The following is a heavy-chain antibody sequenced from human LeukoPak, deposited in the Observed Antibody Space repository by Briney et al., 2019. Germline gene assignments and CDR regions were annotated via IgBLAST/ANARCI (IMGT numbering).Heavy chain of an antibody. CDR1: GFTFSDYD. V-gene: IGHV3-48*04. Sequence: GALRLSCAASGFTFSDYDMNRVRPAPGKGLEWVSYISTSGGTVYYADSVKGRFTISRDNAKDSLYLQMNSLGAEDTAVYYCARGPPLFDHWGQGTLVTVSS. CDR2: ISTSGGTV. CDR3: ARGPPLFDH. J-gene: IGHJ5*02.